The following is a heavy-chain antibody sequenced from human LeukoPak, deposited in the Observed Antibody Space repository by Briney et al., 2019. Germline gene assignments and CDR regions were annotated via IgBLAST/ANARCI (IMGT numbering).Heavy chain of an antibody. J-gene: IGHJ4*02. CDR3: ARGPPLRIAASGTAAYY. CDR2: MNPNSGNT. D-gene: IGHD6-13*01. Sequence: GASVKASCKASGYTFTSYDINWVRHATGQGHEWMGWMNPNSGNTDYAQKFQGRVTMTWNTSIRTAYMELSSLRSEDTAVYYCARGPPLRIAASGTAAYYWGQGALVTVS. CDR1: GYTFTSYD. V-gene: IGHV1-8*01.